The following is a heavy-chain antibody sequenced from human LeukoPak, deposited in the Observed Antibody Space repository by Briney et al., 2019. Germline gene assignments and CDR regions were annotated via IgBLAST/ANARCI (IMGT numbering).Heavy chain of an antibody. Sequence: ASVKVSCKASGYTFTSYDINWVRQAPGQGLEWMGWINPNSGGTNYAQKFQGRVTMTRDTSISTAYMELSRLRSDDTAVYYCARGDDSSGYNLDYWGQGTLVTVSS. V-gene: IGHV1-2*02. J-gene: IGHJ4*02. CDR2: INPNSGGT. CDR3: ARGDDSSGYNLDY. CDR1: GYTFTSYD. D-gene: IGHD3-22*01.